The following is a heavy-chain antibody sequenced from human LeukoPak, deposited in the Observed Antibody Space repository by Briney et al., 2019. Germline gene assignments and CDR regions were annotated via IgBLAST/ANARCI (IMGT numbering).Heavy chain of an antibody. J-gene: IGHJ3*02. CDR1: GGSISSYY. Sequence: PSETLSLTCTVSGGSISSYYWSWIRQPPGKGLEWIGYIYYSGSTNYNPSLKSRVTISVDTSKNQFSLKLSSVTAADTAVYYCARTLYYYYDSSGYAKAVYDAFDIWGQGTMVTVSS. D-gene: IGHD3-22*01. CDR3: ARTLYYYYDSSGYAKAVYDAFDI. V-gene: IGHV4-59*01. CDR2: IYYSGST.